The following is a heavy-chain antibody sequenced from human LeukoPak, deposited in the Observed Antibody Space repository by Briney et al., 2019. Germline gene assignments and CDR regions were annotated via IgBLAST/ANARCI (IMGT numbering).Heavy chain of an antibody. CDR2: ISSSGSTI. Sequence: GGSLRLSCAASGFTFSSYSMNWVRQAPGKGLEWVSYISSSGSTIYYADSVKGRFTISRDNAKNSLYLQMNSLRAEDTAVYYCTRVLYSSGWYGDHYWGQGTLVTVSS. J-gene: IGHJ4*02. CDR3: TRVLYSSGWYGDHY. V-gene: IGHV3-48*01. CDR1: GFTFSSYS. D-gene: IGHD6-19*01.